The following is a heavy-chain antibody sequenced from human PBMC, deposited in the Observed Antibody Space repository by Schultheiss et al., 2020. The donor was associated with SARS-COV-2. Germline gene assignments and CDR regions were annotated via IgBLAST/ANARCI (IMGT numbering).Heavy chain of an antibody. J-gene: IGHJ3*02. V-gene: IGHV4-59*01. CDR2: IYHSGST. Sequence: SETLSLTCTVSGGSISSYYWSWIRQHPGKGLEWIGYIYHSGSTYYNPSLKSRVTISVDTSKNQFSLKLSSVTAADTAVYYCARLYSSGIDAFDIWGQGTMITVAS. CDR1: GGSISSYY. CDR3: ARLYSSGIDAFDI. D-gene: IGHD6-19*01.